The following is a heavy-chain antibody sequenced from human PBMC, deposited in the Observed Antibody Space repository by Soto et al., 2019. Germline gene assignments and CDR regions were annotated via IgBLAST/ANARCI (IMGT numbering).Heavy chain of an antibody. J-gene: IGHJ4*02. Sequence: SETLSLTCTVSGGSISSYYWSWIRQPPGKGLEWIGYIYYSGSTNYNPSLKGRVTISVDTSKNQFSLKLSSVTAADTAVYYCARGMITFGGVIVLHYFDYWGQGTLVTVSS. D-gene: IGHD3-16*02. CDR3: ARGMITFGGVIVLHYFDY. CDR1: GGSISSYY. V-gene: IGHV4-59*01. CDR2: IYYSGST.